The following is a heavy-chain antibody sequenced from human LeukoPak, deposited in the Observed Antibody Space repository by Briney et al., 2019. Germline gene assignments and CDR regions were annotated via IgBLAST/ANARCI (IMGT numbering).Heavy chain of an antibody. V-gene: IGHV3-30-3*01. CDR3: ARANYYDSSGYFDY. J-gene: IGHJ4*02. D-gene: IGHD3-22*01. CDR2: ISYDGSNK. CDR1: GFTFSSYA. Sequence: GGSLRLSCAASGFTFSSYAMHWVRQAPGKGLEWVAVISYDGSNKYYADSVKGRFTISRDNSKNTLYLQMNSLRAEDTAVYYCARANYYDSSGYFDYWGQGTLVTVSS.